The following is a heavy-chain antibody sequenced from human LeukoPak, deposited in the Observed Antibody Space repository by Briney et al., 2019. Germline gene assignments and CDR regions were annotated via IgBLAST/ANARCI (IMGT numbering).Heavy chain of an antibody. Sequence: ASVKVSCKASGYTFTGYYMHWVRQAPGQGLEWMGWINPNSGGTNYAQTFQGRVTMTRDTSISTAYMELNSLKSDDTAVYYCASRYSGNYYFDYWGQGTLVTVSS. J-gene: IGHJ4*02. CDR2: INPNSGGT. CDR1: GYTFTGYY. CDR3: ASRYSGNYYFDY. V-gene: IGHV1-2*02. D-gene: IGHD1-26*01.